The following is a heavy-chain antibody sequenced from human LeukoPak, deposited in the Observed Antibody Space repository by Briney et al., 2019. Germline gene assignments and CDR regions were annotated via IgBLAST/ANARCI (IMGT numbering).Heavy chain of an antibody. CDR3: ARDIATTRAFDI. D-gene: IGHD1-26*01. J-gene: IGHJ3*02. V-gene: IGHV1-2*02. CDR1: GYTFTDYY. Sequence: ASVKVSCKASGYTFTDYYMHWVRQAPGQGLEWMGWINPDSGGTNYAQRFQGRVTMTRDTSISTAYMELSRLRSDDTAVYYCARDIATTRAFDIWGQGTMVTVSS. CDR2: INPDSGGT.